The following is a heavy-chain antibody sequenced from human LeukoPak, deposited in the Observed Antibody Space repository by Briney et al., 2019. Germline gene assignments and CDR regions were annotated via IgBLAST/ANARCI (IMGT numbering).Heavy chain of an antibody. V-gene: IGHV4-39*01. CDR3: VTSYGSSWLRFDY. Sequence: PSETLSLTCTVSGGSISSSSYYWGWIRQPPGKGLEWIGSIYYSGTTYYNPSLKSRVTMSVDTSNNQFSLKLSSVTAADTSMYYRVTSYGSSWLRFDYWGQGTLVTVSS. CDR2: IYYSGTT. CDR1: GGSISSSSYY. D-gene: IGHD6-13*01. J-gene: IGHJ4*02.